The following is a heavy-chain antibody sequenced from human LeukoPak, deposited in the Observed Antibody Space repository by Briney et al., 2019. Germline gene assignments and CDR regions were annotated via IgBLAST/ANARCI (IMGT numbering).Heavy chain of an antibody. D-gene: IGHD1-1*01. J-gene: IGHJ5*02. Sequence: PSETLSLTCIVSGGSISNYYWSWIRQPPGKGLEWIGYIYYSGGTNYNPSLNSRVTISVDTSKNQFSLHLSSVTAADTAVYYCARDKTGNNWFDPWGQGTLVTVSS. V-gene: IGHV4-59*01. CDR2: IYYSGGT. CDR1: GGSISNYY. CDR3: ARDKTGNNWFDP.